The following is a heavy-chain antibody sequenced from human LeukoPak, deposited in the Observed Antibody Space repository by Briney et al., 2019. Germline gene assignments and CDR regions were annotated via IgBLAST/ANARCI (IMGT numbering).Heavy chain of an antibody. D-gene: IGHD3-10*01. CDR1: GFTFSSYG. CDR3: AKDLRWFGELLKSDYFDY. J-gene: IGHJ4*02. V-gene: IGHV3-30*18. CDR2: ISYDGSNK. Sequence: GRSLRLSCAASGFTFSSYGMHWVRQAPGKGLEWVAVISYDGSNKYYADSVKGRFTISRDNSKNTLYLQVNSLRAEDTAVYYCAKDLRWFGELLKSDYFDYWGQGTLVTVSS.